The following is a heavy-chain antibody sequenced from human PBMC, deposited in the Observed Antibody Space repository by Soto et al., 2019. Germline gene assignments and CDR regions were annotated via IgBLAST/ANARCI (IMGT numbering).Heavy chain of an antibody. CDR2: IKQDGSEK. D-gene: IGHD3-10*01. J-gene: IGHJ3*02. V-gene: IGHV3-7*01. CDR1: GFTFSSYW. Sequence: GSLRLSCAASGFTFSSYWMSWVRQAPGKGLEWVANIKQDGSEKYYVDSVKGRFTISRDNAKNSLYLQMNSLRAEDTAVYYCARERITMVRGVINSNDAFDIWGQGTMVTVSS. CDR3: ARERITMVRGVINSNDAFDI.